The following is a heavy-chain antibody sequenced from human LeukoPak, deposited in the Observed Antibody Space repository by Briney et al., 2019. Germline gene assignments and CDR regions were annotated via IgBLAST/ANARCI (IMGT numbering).Heavy chain of an antibody. CDR3: ARRAVGNSYYYSMDV. CDR1: GYTFISYD. Sequence: ASVKVSCKASGYTFISYDINWVRQVTGQGLEWMGWMNPNSGNTGYAQKFQGRVTITRNTSISTAFMELSSLRSEDTAVYYCARRAVGNSYYYSMDVWGKGTTVTISS. J-gene: IGHJ6*03. D-gene: IGHD6-19*01. CDR2: MNPNSGNT. V-gene: IGHV1-8*01.